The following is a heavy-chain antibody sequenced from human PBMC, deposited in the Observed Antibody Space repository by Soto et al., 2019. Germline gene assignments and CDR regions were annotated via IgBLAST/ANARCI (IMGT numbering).Heavy chain of an antibody. Sequence: GASVKVSCKAPGYTFTSYYMHWVRQAPGQGLEWMGIINPSGGSTSYAQKFQGRVTMTRDTSTSTVYMELSSLRSEDTAVYYCASLPPYCSGGSCPNYGMDVWGQGTTVTVSS. CDR2: INPSGGST. CDR1: GYTFTSYY. J-gene: IGHJ6*02. V-gene: IGHV1-46*01. D-gene: IGHD2-15*01. CDR3: ASLPPYCSGGSCPNYGMDV.